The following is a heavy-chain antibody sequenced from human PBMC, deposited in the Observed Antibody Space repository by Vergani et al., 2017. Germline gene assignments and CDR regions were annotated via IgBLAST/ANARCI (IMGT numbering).Heavy chain of an antibody. D-gene: IGHD6-19*01. Sequence: QVQLQQWGAGLLKPSETLSLTCTVSGGSISSSSYYWGWIRQPPGKGLEWIGSIYYSGSTYYNPSLKSRVTISVDTSKNQFSLKLSSVTAADTAVYYCARLTAVAASYFDYWGQGTLVTVSS. CDR3: ARLTAVAASYFDY. J-gene: IGHJ4*02. V-gene: IGHV4-39*01. CDR1: GGSISSSSYY. CDR2: IYYSGST.